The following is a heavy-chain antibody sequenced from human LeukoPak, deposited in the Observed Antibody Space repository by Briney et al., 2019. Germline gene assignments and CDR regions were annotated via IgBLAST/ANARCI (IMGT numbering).Heavy chain of an antibody. V-gene: IGHV3-48*01. Sequence: GGSLRLSCAASGFTFSSYSMNWVRQAPGKGLEWVSYISSSSSTIYYADSVKGRFTIYRDNAKNSLYLQMNSLRAEDTAVYYCARDRLHYGEYEKTFDYWGQGTLVTVSS. J-gene: IGHJ4*02. D-gene: IGHD4-17*01. CDR2: ISSSSSTI. CDR3: ARDRLHYGEYEKTFDY. CDR1: GFTFSSYS.